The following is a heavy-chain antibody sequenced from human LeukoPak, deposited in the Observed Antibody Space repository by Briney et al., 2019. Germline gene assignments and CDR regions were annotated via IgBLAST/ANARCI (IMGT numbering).Heavy chain of an antibody. CDR1: GYTFTSYY. J-gene: IGHJ6*03. Sequence: ASVKVSCKASGYTFTSYYMHWVRQAPGQGLEWMGIINPSGGSTSYAQKFQGRVTMTRDTSTSTVYMELSSLRSEDTAVYYCSREGHGPQNYCYYYYMDVWGKGTTVTVSS. CDR2: INPSGGST. CDR3: SREGHGPQNYCYYYYMDV. D-gene: IGHD2-8*01. V-gene: IGHV1-46*03.